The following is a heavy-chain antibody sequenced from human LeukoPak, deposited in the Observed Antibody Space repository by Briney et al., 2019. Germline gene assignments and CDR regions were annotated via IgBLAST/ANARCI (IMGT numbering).Heavy chain of an antibody. CDR3: ARSRYDSSGYLDY. V-gene: IGHV4-39*07. CDR1: GGSISSSSYY. Sequence: SETLSLTRTVPGGSISSSSYYWGWIRQPPGKGLEWIGSIYYSGSTYYNPSLKSRVTISVDTSKNQFSLKLSSVTAADTAVYYCARSRYDSSGYLDYWGQGTLVTVSS. CDR2: IYYSGST. D-gene: IGHD3-22*01. J-gene: IGHJ4*02.